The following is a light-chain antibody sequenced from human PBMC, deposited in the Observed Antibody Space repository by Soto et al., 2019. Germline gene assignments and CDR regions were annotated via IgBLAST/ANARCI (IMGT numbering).Light chain of an antibody. Sequence: EIVLTQSPGTLSLSPGERATLSCRASQSVSSSYLAWYQQKPGQAPRLLIYGASSRATDIPDRFSGSGSGTDFTLTISRLEPEDFAVYYCQQYGSSPLTFGGGTKGEIK. J-gene: IGKJ4*01. CDR2: GAS. CDR1: QSVSSSY. CDR3: QQYGSSPLT. V-gene: IGKV3-20*01.